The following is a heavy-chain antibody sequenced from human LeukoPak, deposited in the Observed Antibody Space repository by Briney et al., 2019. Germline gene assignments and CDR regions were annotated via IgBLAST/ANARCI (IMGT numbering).Heavy chain of an antibody. Sequence: ASVKVSCKASGYTFTSYAMNWVRQAPGQGLGWRGWINTNTGNPTYAQGFTGRFVFSLDTSVSTAYLQISSLKAEDTAVYYWARDLGQWPYYFDYWGQGTLVTVS. CDR3: ARDLGQWPYYFDY. CDR2: INTNTGNP. J-gene: IGHJ4*02. CDR1: GYTFTSYA. V-gene: IGHV7-4-1*02. D-gene: IGHD6-19*01.